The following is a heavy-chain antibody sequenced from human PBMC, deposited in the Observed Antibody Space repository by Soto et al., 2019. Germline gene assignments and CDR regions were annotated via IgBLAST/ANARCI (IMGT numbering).Heavy chain of an antibody. CDR1: GFTVSSNY. D-gene: IGHD3-3*01. Sequence: GGSLILSCAASGFTVSSNYMSWVRQAPGKGLEWVSVIYSGGSTYYADSVKGRFTISRDNSKNTLYLQMNSLRAEDTAVYYCASLPFWSGYYPQPYYYYGMDVWGQGTTVTVSS. V-gene: IGHV3-53*01. CDR3: ASLPFWSGYYPQPYYYYGMDV. J-gene: IGHJ6*02. CDR2: IYSGGST.